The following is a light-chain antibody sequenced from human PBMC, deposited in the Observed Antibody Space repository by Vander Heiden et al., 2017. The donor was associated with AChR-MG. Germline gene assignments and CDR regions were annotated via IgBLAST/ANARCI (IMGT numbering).Light chain of an antibody. V-gene: IGKV2-28*01. CDR3: RQALQTPFT. CDR2: LGS. Sequence: DIVMTQSPLSLPVTPGEPASISCRSSQSLLQTNKYIYVDWYLQKPGQSPQLLIYLGSSRASGVPDRFSDSGSGTDFTLNISRVEAEDIGVYYCRQALQTPFTFGQGTRLDIK. CDR1: QSLLQTNKYIY. J-gene: IGKJ2*01.